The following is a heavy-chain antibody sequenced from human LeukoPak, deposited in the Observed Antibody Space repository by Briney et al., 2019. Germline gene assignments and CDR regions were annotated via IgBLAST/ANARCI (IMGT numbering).Heavy chain of an antibody. CDR2: IHPSGSL. D-gene: IGHD3-22*01. Sequence: SETLSLTCTVSGASFSSGDQYWNWIRQSPGKGLEWIGSIHPSGSLYNNPSLESRVTISIDTSKNQFSLNLNSVTAADTAVYFCSRGLDSRKLGYWGQGTLVTVSS. CDR3: SRGLDSRKLGY. CDR1: GASFSSGDQY. J-gene: IGHJ4*02. V-gene: IGHV4-31*03.